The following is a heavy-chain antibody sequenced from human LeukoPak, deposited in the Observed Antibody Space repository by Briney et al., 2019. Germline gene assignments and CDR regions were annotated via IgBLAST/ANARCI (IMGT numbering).Heavy chain of an antibody. Sequence: GGSLRLSCAASGFTFSNYAMSWVRQAPGKGLEWVGRIKRKADGGPTDYAAPVQGRFTISRDDSKNTLYLQMNSLKIEDTAVYFCSTNQALDIWGQGTKVTVSS. CDR2: IKRKADGGPT. CDR3: STNQALDI. V-gene: IGHV3-15*01. J-gene: IGHJ3*02. CDR1: GFTFSNYA.